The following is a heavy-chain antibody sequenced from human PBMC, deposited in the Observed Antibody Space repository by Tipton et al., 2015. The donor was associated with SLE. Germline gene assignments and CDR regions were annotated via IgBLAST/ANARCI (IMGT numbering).Heavy chain of an antibody. D-gene: IGHD3-16*01. CDR2: IYYSGST. V-gene: IGHV4-59*01. Sequence: GLVKPSETLSLTCTVSGGSISSYYWSWIRQPPGKGLEWIGYIYYSGSTNYNPSLKSRVTISVDTSRNHFSLKMSSVTAADTAVYYCARGDFLNNYFDYWGQGTLVTVSS. CDR1: GGSISSYY. J-gene: IGHJ4*02. CDR3: ARGDFLNNYFDY.